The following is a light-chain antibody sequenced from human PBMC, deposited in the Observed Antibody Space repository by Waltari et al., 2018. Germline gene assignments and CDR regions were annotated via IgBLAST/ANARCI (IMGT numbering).Light chain of an antibody. CDR3: QQSFGSLT. V-gene: IGKV1-39*01. J-gene: IGKJ4*01. CDR2: SAS. Sequence: DIQMTQSPSSLSASVGDRVTIICSESQTSSNYLNCDQQKPGKVPKLLIYSASNLQSGVPSRFNGGGSGTDFTLTISSLQPEDFASYYCQQSFGSLTFGGGTTVE. CDR1: QTSSNY.